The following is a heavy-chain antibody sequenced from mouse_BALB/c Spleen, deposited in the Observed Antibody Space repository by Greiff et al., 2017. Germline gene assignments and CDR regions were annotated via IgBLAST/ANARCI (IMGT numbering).Heavy chain of an antibody. Sequence: EVHLVESGGGLVKPGGSLKLSCAASGFTFSSYTMSWVRQTPEKRLEWVATISSGGSYTYYPDSVKGRFTISRDNAKNTLYLQMSSLKSEDTAMYYCTRVYYGYDSYAMDYWGQGTSVTVSS. CDR2: ISSGGSYT. V-gene: IGHV5-6-4*01. D-gene: IGHD2-2*01. J-gene: IGHJ4*01. CDR3: TRVYYGYDSYAMDY. CDR1: GFTFSSYT.